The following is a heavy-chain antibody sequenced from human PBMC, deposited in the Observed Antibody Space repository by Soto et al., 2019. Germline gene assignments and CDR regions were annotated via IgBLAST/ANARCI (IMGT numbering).Heavy chain of an antibody. CDR1: AFTVSSNY. CDR2: IYTSGNT. V-gene: IGHV3-66*01. J-gene: IGHJ4*02. CDR3: ARGRATAISFVFDY. Sequence: GGSLRLSCAASAFTVSSNYMTWVRQAPGKGLEWVAVIYTSGNTDYADSVKGRFTISRDNSKNAVSLQMNSLRTEDTAVYYCARGRATAISFVFDYWGQGTPVTVSS. D-gene: IGHD5-18*01.